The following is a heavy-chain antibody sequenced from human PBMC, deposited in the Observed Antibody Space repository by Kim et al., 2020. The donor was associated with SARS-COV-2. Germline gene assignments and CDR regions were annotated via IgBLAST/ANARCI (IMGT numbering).Heavy chain of an antibody. Sequence: GGSLRLSCAASGFTFSGSAMHWVRQASGKGLEWVGRIRSKANSYATAYAASVKGRFTISRDVSKNTAYLQMNSLKTEDTAVYYCTRPLNLSPGELRYFDWFPGGMDFWGQGTTVTVSS. V-gene: IGHV3-73*01. CDR3: TRPLNLSPGELRYFDWFPGGMDF. CDR2: IRSKANSYAT. CDR1: GFTFSGSA. J-gene: IGHJ6*02. D-gene: IGHD3-9*01.